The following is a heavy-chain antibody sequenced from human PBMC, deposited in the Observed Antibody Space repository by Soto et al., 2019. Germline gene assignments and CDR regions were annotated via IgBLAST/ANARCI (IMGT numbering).Heavy chain of an antibody. Sequence: ASVKVSCKASGYTFTGYYMHWVRQAPGQGLECMGWINPNSGGTNYAQKFQGRVTMTRDTSISTAYMELSRLRADDTAVYYCARWGYCSGGSCYSHPLYYYYGMDVWGQGTTVTVSS. D-gene: IGHD2-15*01. CDR1: GYTFTGYY. J-gene: IGHJ6*02. V-gene: IGHV1-2*02. CDR2: INPNSGGT. CDR3: ARWGYCSGGSCYSHPLYYYYGMDV.